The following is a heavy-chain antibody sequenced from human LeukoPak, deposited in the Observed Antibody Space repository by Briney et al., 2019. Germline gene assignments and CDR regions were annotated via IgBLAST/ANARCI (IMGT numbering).Heavy chain of an antibody. J-gene: IGHJ6*02. CDR2: ISWNSGSI. Sequence: PGGSLRLSCAASGFTFDDYDMHWVRQAPGKGLEWVSGISWNSGSIGYADSVKGRFTISRDNAKNSLYLQMNSLRAEDTALYYCSRTTVTTDNYYYYGMDVWGQGTTVTVSS. D-gene: IGHD4-17*01. CDR1: GFTFDDYD. CDR3: SRTTVTTDNYYYYGMDV. V-gene: IGHV3-9*01.